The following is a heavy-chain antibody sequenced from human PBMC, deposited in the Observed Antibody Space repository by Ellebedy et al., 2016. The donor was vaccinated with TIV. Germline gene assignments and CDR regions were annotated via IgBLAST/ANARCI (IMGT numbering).Heavy chain of an antibody. CDR3: AKAMGDDILTGYPGPPFDY. V-gene: IGHV3-23*01. CDR2: ISGSGGST. Sequence: GESLKISXAASGFTFSSYAMSWVRQAPGKGLEWVSAISGSGGSTYYADSVKGRFTISRDNSKNTLYLQMNSLRAEDTAVYYCAKAMGDDILTGYPGPPFDYWGQGTLVTVSS. CDR1: GFTFSSYA. D-gene: IGHD3-9*01. J-gene: IGHJ4*02.